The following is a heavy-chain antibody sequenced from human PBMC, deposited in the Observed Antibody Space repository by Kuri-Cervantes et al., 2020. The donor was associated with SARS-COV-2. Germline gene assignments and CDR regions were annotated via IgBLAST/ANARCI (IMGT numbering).Heavy chain of an antibody. V-gene: IGHV4-39*07. Sequence: SETLSLTCTVSGGSISSSSYYWGWIRQPPGKGLEWIGSIYYSGSTYYNPSLKSRVTISVDTSKNQFSLKLSSVTAADTAVYYCARLRLGSYQYYFDYWGQGTLVTVSS. CDR2: IYYSGST. CDR3: ARLRLGSYQYYFDY. J-gene: IGHJ4*02. D-gene: IGHD3-16*02. CDR1: GGSISSSSYY.